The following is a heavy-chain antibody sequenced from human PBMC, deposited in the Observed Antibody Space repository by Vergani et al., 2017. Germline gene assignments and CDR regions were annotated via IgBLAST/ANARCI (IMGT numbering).Heavy chain of an antibody. D-gene: IGHD6-6*01. CDR1: GFTSAGYA. Sequence: VQLEESGGGLVLPGRSLRLSCVASGFTSAGYAMHCFRQAPGKGLQWVSGISWNSNSIGYADSVKGRFTISRDNAKTSLYLQMNSLRAEDTALYYCAKDLGTSSGGGWFDPWGQGTLVTVSS. CDR3: AKDLGTSSGGGWFDP. J-gene: IGHJ5*02. CDR2: ISWNSNSI. V-gene: IGHV3-9*02.